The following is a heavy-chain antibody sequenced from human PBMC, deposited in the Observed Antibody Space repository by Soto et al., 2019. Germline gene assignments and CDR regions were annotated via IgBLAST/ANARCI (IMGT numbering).Heavy chain of an antibody. CDR3: ATEGASGDGYNDFDY. J-gene: IGHJ4*02. CDR2: FDPEDGET. D-gene: IGHD5-12*01. Sequence: VASVKVSCKVSGYTLTELSMHWVRQAPGKGLEWMGGFDPEDGETIYAQKFQGRVTMTEDTSTDTAYMELSSLRSEDTAVYYCATEGASGDGYNDFDYWGQGTLVTVSS. V-gene: IGHV1-24*01. CDR1: GYTLTELS.